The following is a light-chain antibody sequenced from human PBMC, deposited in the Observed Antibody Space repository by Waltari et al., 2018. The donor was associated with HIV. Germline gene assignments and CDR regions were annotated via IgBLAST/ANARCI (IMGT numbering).Light chain of an antibody. J-gene: IGLJ2*01. V-gene: IGLV3-1*01. CDR2: QDS. Sequence: SSELTQPTSVSVSPGQTASITCSGDTLGDKYACWYQQKPGQSPVVVIYQDSKRPSGIPERFSGSNSGNTATLTISGTQAMDEADYYCQAWDSSTVVFGGGTKLTV. CDR3: QAWDSSTVV. CDR1: TLGDKY.